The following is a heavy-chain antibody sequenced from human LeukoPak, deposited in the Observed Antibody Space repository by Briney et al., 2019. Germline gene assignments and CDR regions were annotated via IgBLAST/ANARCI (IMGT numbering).Heavy chain of an antibody. Sequence: SQTLSLTCTVSGGSLSSGSYYWSWIRQPAGKGLEWIGRIYTSGSTNYNPSLKSRVTISVDTSKNQFSLKLSSVTAADTAVYYCARDRVEMASDAFDIWGQGTMVTVSS. CDR3: ARDRVEMASDAFDI. CDR1: GGSLSSGSYY. V-gene: IGHV4-61*02. J-gene: IGHJ3*02. CDR2: IYTSGST. D-gene: IGHD5-24*01.